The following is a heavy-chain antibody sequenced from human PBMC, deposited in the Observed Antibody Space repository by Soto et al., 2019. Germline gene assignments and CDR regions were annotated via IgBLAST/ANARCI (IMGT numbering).Heavy chain of an antibody. D-gene: IGHD2-2*02. CDR3: ARDETGGLTSAIIRTRADGDYYHALEV. CDR2: IIPIFDTA. J-gene: IGHJ6*02. Sequence: QFHLVQSGAEVKKPGSSVKVSCKASGGTFSSFAISWVRQAPGQGLEWMGRIIPIFDTADYAQKFQGRVTITAVESTSTVYVELRSLRSEDTAIYYCARDETGGLTSAIIRTRADGDYYHALEVLGQGTTVIVSS. CDR1: GGTFSSFA. V-gene: IGHV1-69*12.